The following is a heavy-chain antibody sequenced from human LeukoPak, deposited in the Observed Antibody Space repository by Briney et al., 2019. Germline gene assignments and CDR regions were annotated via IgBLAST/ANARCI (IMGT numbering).Heavy chain of an antibody. J-gene: IGHJ4*02. CDR2: INPNSGGT. V-gene: IGHV1-2*02. Sequence: GASVKVSCKASGYTLTGYYMHWVRQAPGQGLEWMGWINPNSGGTNYAQKFQGRITMTRDTSISTAYMELSRLRSDDTAVYYCARDLGDPDCSGGSCHTDYWGQGTLVTVSS. D-gene: IGHD2-15*01. CDR3: ARDLGDPDCSGGSCHTDY. CDR1: GYTLTGYY.